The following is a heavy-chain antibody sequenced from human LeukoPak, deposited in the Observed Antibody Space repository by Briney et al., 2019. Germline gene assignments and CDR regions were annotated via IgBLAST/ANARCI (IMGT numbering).Heavy chain of an antibody. CDR3: ARDYGMDV. CDR2: IKSKTAGGTT. CDR1: GFTFSNAW. Sequence: GGSLRLSCAASGFTFSNAWMNWVRQAPGKGLEWVGRIKSKTAGGTTDYAAPVKGRFIISRDDSKNTLYLQMNSLKTEDTAVYYCARDYGMDVWGQGTTVTVSS. J-gene: IGHJ6*02. V-gene: IGHV3-15*01.